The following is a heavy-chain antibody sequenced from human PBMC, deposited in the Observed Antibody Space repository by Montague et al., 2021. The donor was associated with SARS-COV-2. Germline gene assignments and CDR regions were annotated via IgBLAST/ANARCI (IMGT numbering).Heavy chain of an antibody. J-gene: IGHJ4*02. CDR2: IKQDGSEK. CDR3: ARDIFGYNYPSDY. Sequence: SLRLSCAASGFTFSSYWMSWVRQAPGKGLEWVANIKQDGSEKYYVDSVKGRFTISRDNAKNSLYLQMNSLRAEDTAVYYCARDIFGYNYPSDYWGQGTLVTVSS. D-gene: IGHD5-18*01. V-gene: IGHV3-7*01. CDR1: GFTFSSYW.